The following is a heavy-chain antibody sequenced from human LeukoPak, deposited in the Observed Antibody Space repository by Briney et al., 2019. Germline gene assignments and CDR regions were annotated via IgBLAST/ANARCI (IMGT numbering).Heavy chain of an antibody. CDR1: GFTFSSNS. CDR3: ARLSEVDY. CDR2: ISSSSSYI. V-gene: IGHV3-21*01. Sequence: GGSLRLTCAASGFTFSSNSMNWVRHDPGKGLEWVSSISSSSSYIYYADSVKGRFTIFRDNAKNPLYLQMNSLRAEDTAVYYCARLSEVDYWSRGSLVTAPS. D-gene: IGHD4/OR15-4a*01. J-gene: IGHJ4*02.